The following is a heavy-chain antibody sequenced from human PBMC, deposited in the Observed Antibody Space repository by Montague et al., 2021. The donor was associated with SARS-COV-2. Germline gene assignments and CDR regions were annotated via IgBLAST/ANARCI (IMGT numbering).Heavy chain of an antibody. V-gene: IGHV4-4*02. CDR3: ATGPPSGLSVAGFDY. CDR2: IYHSGST. Sequence: SETLSLTCGVSGDSISSSHWWNWVRQPPGKGLVWLREIYHSGSTXXNPSLKNRLIISIDKSMNQFSLQMSTVTAADKTVYYCATGPPSGLSVAGFDYWGQGTLVTVSS. D-gene: IGHD6-19*01. J-gene: IGHJ4*02. CDR1: GDSISSSHW.